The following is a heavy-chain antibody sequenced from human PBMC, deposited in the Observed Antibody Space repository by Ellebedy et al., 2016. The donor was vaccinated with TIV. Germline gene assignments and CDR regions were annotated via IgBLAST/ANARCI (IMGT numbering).Heavy chain of an antibody. V-gene: IGHV3-11*06. CDR2: ISRSSDYT. CDR1: GFTFSDYY. D-gene: IGHD6-19*01. CDR3: ARDRSSSGWSYFDY. Sequence: GGSLRLSCAASGFTFSDYYMSWIRQAPGKGLEWVSYISRSSDYTKYADSVKGRFTISRDNAKSAVYLQMNSLRAEDTAVYYCARDRSSSGWSYFDYWGQGTLVTVSS. J-gene: IGHJ4*02.